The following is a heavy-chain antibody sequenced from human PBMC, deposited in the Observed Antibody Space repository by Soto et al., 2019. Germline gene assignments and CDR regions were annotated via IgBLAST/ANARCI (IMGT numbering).Heavy chain of an antibody. V-gene: IGHV4-31*03. CDR3: ARGYYDFWSGYFLWYFDL. CDR2: IYYSGST. CDR1: GGSIGSGGYY. J-gene: IGHJ2*01. D-gene: IGHD3-3*01. Sequence: QVQLQESGPGLVKPSQTLSLTCTVSGGSIGSGGYYWSWIRQHPGKGLEWIGYIYYSGSTYYNPSLKSRVTISVDTSKNQFSLKLSSVTAADTAVYYCARGYYDFWSGYFLWYFDLWGRGTLVTVSS.